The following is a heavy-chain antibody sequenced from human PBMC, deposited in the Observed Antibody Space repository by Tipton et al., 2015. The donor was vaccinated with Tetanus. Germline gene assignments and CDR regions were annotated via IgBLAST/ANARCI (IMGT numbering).Heavy chain of an antibody. CDR1: GDSMTRYY. CDR2: IYYSGST. D-gene: IGHD1-26*01. CDR3: ARGLPREPFYFDY. Sequence: TLSLTCTVSGDSMTRYYWTWVRQHPGKGLEWIGNIYYSGSTYSSPSLKSRVSLSMDTSKNQFSLRLTSVTAADTAVYFCARGLPREPFYFDYWGQGKQVIVSS. V-gene: IGHV4-31*03. J-gene: IGHJ4*02.